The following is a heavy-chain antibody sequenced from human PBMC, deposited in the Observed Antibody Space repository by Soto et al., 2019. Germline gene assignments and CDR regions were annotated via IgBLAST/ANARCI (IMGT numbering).Heavy chain of an antibody. V-gene: IGHV3-15*01. CDR1: GFTFSNAW. CDR3: TTSATLTTIPGGNRHYYGMDV. Sequence: GGSLRLSCAASGFTFSNAWMSWVRQAPGKGLEWVGRIKSKTDGGTTDYAAPVKGRFTISRDDSKNTLYLQMNSLKTEDTAVYYCTTSATLTTIPGGNRHYYGMDVWGQGTTVTVSS. D-gene: IGHD2-15*01. J-gene: IGHJ6*02. CDR2: IKSKTDGGTT.